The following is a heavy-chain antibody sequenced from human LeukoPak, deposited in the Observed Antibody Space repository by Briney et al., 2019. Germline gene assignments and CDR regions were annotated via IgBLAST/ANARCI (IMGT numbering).Heavy chain of an antibody. Sequence: PGGSLRLSCAASGFTVSSNYMSWVRQAPGKGLEWVSVIYSGGSTYYADSVKGRFTISRDNSKNTLYLQMNSLRAGDTAVYYCARGGSYSLLDYWGQGTLVTVSS. V-gene: IGHV3-66*02. CDR3: ARGGSYSLLDY. CDR2: IYSGGST. CDR1: GFTVSSNY. J-gene: IGHJ4*02. D-gene: IGHD4-11*01.